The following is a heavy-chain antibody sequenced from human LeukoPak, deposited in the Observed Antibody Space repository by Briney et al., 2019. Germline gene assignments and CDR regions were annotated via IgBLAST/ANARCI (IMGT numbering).Heavy chain of an antibody. V-gene: IGHV4-59*12. J-gene: IGHJ4*02. CDR2: IYHNGKT. D-gene: IGHD7-27*01. Sequence: SETLSLTCTVSGGSITNDYWSWIRQTPGKGLEWIGYIYHNGKTNYNPSLVSRLAISLDRSKREFSLNLSSVTAADTAVYYCARFSPRAMGNYLDFWGQGTLVTVSS. CDR3: ARFSPRAMGNYLDF. CDR1: GGSITNDY.